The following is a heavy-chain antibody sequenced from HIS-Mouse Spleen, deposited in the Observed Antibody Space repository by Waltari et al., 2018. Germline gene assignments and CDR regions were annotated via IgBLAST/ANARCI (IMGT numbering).Heavy chain of an antibody. J-gene: IGHJ2*01. Sequence: QLQLQESGPGLVKPSATLSLTCTVSGGSISSSSYYWGWIRQPTGKGLEWIGSIYYSGSIYYNPSLKSRVTISVDTSKNQFSLKLSSVTAADTAVYYCAREIPYSSSWYDWYFDLWGRGTLVTVSS. CDR2: IYYSGSI. D-gene: IGHD6-13*01. CDR3: AREIPYSSSWYDWYFDL. V-gene: IGHV4-39*07. CDR1: GGSISSSSYY.